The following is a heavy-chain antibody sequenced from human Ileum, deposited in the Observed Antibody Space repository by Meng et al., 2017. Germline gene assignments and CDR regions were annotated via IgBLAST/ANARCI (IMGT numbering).Heavy chain of an antibody. Sequence: GESLKISCAASGFTFSSYWMHWVRQAPGKGLVWVSRSNPDGSGTFYADSVKGRFTISRDNTKNTLYLQMNSLRAEDTAVYYCARGPSHWGQGTQVTVSS. CDR2: SNPDGSGT. CDR3: ARGPSH. J-gene: IGHJ4*02. CDR1: GFTFSSYW. V-gene: IGHV3-74*01.